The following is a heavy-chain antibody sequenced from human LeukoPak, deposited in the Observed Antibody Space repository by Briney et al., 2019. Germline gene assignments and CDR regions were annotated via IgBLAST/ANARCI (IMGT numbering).Heavy chain of an antibody. J-gene: IGHJ6*02. CDR1: GFTFSSYA. CDR2: IRNKANNYAT. D-gene: IGHD2-2*01. V-gene: IGHV3-73*01. Sequence: QTGGSLRLSCAASGFTFSSYAMSWVRQAPGKGLEWVGRIRNKANNYATAYAASVKGRFTISRDDLKNTAYLQMNSLKTEDTAVYYCTRYSTEDGMDVWGQGTTVTVSS. CDR3: TRYSTEDGMDV.